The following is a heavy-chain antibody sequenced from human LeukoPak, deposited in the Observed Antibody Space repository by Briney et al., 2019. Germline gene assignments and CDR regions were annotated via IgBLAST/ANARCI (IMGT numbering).Heavy chain of an antibody. V-gene: IGHV3-30*02. Sequence: GGSLRLSCAASGFTYSSYGMHWVRQAPGKGLEWVAFIRYDGSNKYYADSVKGRFTISRDNSKNTLYLQMNSLRAEDMAVYYCARGSEDSGSYLDFDYWGQGTLVTVSS. CDR2: IRYDGSNK. CDR1: GFTYSSYG. J-gene: IGHJ4*02. D-gene: IGHD1-26*01. CDR3: ARGSEDSGSYLDFDY.